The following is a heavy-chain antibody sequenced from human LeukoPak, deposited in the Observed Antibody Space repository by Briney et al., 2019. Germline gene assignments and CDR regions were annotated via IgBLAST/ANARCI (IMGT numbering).Heavy chain of an antibody. CDR1: GGSISSYY. CDR3: ARDRYVAQGYYGMDV. J-gene: IGHJ6*02. D-gene: IGHD3-16*01. CDR2: IYYSGST. Sequence: SSETLSLTCTVSGGSISSYYWSWIRHPPGKGLEWIGYIYYSGSTNYNPSLKSRVTISVDTSKNQFSLKLSSVTAADTAVYYCARDRYVAQGYYGMDVWGQGTTVTVSS. V-gene: IGHV4-59*01.